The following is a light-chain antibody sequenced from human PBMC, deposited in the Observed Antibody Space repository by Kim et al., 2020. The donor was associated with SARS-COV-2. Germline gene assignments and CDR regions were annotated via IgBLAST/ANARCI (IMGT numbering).Light chain of an antibody. J-gene: IGKJ2*01. CDR1: QSISSS. CDR3: QQSYSIPYT. CDR2: AAS. Sequence: VGDRGTITCRASQSISSSISSLNWYQQKPGKAPKLLIYAASTLQSGVPSRFSGSGSGTDFTLTINTLQPEDFATYYCQQSYSIPYTFGQGTKLEI. V-gene: IGKV1-39*01.